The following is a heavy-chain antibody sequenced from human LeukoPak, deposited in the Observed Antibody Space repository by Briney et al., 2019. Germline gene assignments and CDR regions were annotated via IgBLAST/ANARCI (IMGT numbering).Heavy chain of an antibody. D-gene: IGHD1-20*01. CDR1: GGSISSSSYY. Sequence: SETLSPTCTVFGGSISSSSYYWGWIRQPPGKGLEWIGSIYYSGSTYYNPSLKSQVTIFIDTSKNQLSLKLSSVTAADTALYYCARQRYNYNLLRAFDIWGQGTMVTVSS. V-gene: IGHV4-39*01. J-gene: IGHJ3*02. CDR3: ARQRYNYNLLRAFDI. CDR2: IYYSGST.